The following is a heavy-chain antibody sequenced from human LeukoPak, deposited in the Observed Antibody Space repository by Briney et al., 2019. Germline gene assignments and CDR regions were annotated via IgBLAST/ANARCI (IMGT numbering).Heavy chain of an antibody. CDR3: ARGDSSGIFDP. D-gene: IGHD6-19*01. J-gene: IGHJ5*02. CDR1: GFTFSDYP. V-gene: IGHV3-30*01. CDR2: VSPDGTTQ. Sequence: GTTLRLSCAASGFTFSDYPMNWVRQAPGKGLEWVAVVSPDGTTQYYADSVKGRFTISRDNSKNTLFLQWNSLKADDTAVYFCARGDSSGIFDPWGQGTLVTVSS.